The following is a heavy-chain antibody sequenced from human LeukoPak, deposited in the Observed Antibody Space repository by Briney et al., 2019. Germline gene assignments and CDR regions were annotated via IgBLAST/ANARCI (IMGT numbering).Heavy chain of an antibody. CDR1: GFTFSSYG. CDR3: ARGIAAAGLAYFDY. CDR2: IWYDGSNT. D-gene: IGHD6-13*01. V-gene: IGHV3-33*01. Sequence: GGSLRLSCAVSGFTFSSYGMHWVRQAPGKGLEWVAVIWYDGSNTYYADSVKGRFTISRDNSKNTLYLQMNSLRAEDTAVYYCARGIAAAGLAYFDYWGQGTLVTVSS. J-gene: IGHJ4*02.